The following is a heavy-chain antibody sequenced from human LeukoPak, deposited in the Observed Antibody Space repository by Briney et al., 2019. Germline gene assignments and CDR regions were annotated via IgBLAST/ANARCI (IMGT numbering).Heavy chain of an antibody. CDR1: GFTFSSYG. CDR2: IWYDGSNK. D-gene: IGHD3-22*01. Sequence: GGSLRLSCAASGFTFSSYGMHWVRQAPGKGLEWVAVIWYDGSNKYYADSVKGRFTISRDNSKNTLYLQMSSLRAEDTAVYYCAREYDYYDSSGYLQYFQHWGQGTLVTVSS. V-gene: IGHV3-33*01. CDR3: AREYDYYDSSGYLQYFQH. J-gene: IGHJ1*01.